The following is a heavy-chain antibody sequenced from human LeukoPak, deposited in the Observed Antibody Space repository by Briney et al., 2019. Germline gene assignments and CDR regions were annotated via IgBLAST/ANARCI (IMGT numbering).Heavy chain of an antibody. CDR2: INPNSGGT. CDR1: GYTFTSYY. Sequence: GASVKVSCKASGYTFTSYYMHWVRQAPGQGLEWMGWINPNSGGTNYAQKLQGRVTMTRDTSISTAYMELSRLRSDDTAVYYCARGSTVTDRTFDYWGQGTLVTVSS. J-gene: IGHJ4*02. V-gene: IGHV1-2*02. D-gene: IGHD4-17*01. CDR3: ARGSTVTDRTFDY.